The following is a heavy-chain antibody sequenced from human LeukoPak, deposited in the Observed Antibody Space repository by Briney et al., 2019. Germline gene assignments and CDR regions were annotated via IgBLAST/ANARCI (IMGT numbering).Heavy chain of an antibody. CDR1: GGSISTGGYY. CDR2: SYYSGTT. Sequence: KPSQTLSLTCTVSGGSISTGGYYWSWIRQHPGKGLEWIGYSYYSGTTNYNPSLKSRVIISVDTSKNQFSLKVSSVTAADTAVYYCASRSTYYPYWYFDLWGRGTLVTVSS. J-gene: IGHJ2*01. CDR3: ASRSTYYPYWYFDL. D-gene: IGHD3-3*01. V-gene: IGHV4-31*03.